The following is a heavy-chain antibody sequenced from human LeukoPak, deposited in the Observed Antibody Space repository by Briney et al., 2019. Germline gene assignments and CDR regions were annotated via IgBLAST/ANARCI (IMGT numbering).Heavy chain of an antibody. D-gene: IGHD3-10*01. Sequence: GGSLRLSCAASGFTFSSYSMNWVRQVPGKGLEWVSSISSSSSYIYYADSVKGRFTISRDNAKNSLYLQMNSLRAEDTAVYYCARDLPGGYMDVWGKGTTVTVSS. CDR1: GFTFSSYS. CDR3: ARDLPGGYMDV. J-gene: IGHJ6*03. CDR2: ISSSSSYI. V-gene: IGHV3-21*01.